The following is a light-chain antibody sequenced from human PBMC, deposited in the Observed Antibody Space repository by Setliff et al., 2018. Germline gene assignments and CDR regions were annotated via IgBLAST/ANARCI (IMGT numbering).Light chain of an antibody. CDR1: SGDVGAYNY. V-gene: IGLV2-8*01. J-gene: IGLJ2*01. CDR2: DVT. Sequence: QSALTQPPSASGSPGQSVTISCTGTSGDVGAYNYVSWYRQHPGNPPQLMIYDVTKRPSGVPDRFSGSKSGNTASLTVSGLQAEDEADYYCCSYAGSNNLLFGGGTKVTVL. CDR3: CSYAGSNNLL.